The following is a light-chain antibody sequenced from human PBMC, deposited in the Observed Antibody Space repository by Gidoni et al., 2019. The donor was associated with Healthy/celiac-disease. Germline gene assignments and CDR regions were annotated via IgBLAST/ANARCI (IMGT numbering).Light chain of an antibody. Sequence: DIVLTQSPGTLSSSPGERATLPCRASQSGSSSYLAWYQQKPGQAPMLLIYGAASRATGIPDRFRGSGSGTDFTLTISRLEAEDFAVYYCQQYGSSRWTFGQXTKVEIK. CDR3: QQYGSSRWT. V-gene: IGKV3-20*01. J-gene: IGKJ1*01. CDR1: QSGSSSY. CDR2: GAA.